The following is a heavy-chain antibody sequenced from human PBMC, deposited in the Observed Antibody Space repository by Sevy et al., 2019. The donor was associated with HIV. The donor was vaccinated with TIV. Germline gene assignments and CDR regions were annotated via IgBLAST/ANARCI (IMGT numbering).Heavy chain of an antibody. D-gene: IGHD4-17*01. J-gene: IGHJ4*02. V-gene: IGHV4-39*01. CDR1: GGSISSSIYY. CDR2: IYYSGSSGST. Sequence: SETLSLTCTVSGGSISSSIYYWGWIRQPPGKGLEWIGSIYYSGSSGSTYYNPSLKSRVTISVDTSKNQFSLKLSSVTAADTAVYYCARHAYGDYLSWGQGTLVTVSS. CDR3: ARHAYGDYLS.